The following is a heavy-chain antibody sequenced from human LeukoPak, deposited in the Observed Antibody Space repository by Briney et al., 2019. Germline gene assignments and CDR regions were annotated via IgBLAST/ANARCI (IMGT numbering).Heavy chain of an antibody. J-gene: IGHJ5*02. D-gene: IGHD2-21*01. V-gene: IGHV3-53*01. CDR3: VRNSGELGA. Sequence: GGSLRLSCAASGFTVSNNYMSWVRRAAGKGLERVALIYSGGSTYYADSVKGRFTISRDNSKNTLHLQMNSLRAEDTAVYYCVRNSGELGAWGQGTLVTVSS. CDR1: GFTVSNNY. CDR2: IYSGGST.